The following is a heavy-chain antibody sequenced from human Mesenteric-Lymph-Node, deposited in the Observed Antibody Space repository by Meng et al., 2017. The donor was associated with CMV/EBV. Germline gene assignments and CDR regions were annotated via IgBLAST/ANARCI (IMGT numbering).Heavy chain of an antibody. CDR3: TKDGRKSFDFWSGYCSWFDP. Sequence: AGSLRLSCAVSGFTFSSYAMSWVRHAPGKGLEWVSAISGSGGSTYYADSVKGRFIISRDNSKNTLYLQMNSLRAEDPAVYYCTKDGRKSFDFWSGYCSWFDPWGQGTLVTVSS. CDR2: ISGSGGST. CDR1: GFTFSSYA. D-gene: IGHD3-3*01. J-gene: IGHJ5*02. V-gene: IGHV3-23*01.